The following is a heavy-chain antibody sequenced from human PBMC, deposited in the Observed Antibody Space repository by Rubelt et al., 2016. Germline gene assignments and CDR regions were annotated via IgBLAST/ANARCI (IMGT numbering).Heavy chain of an antibody. Sequence: QVQLQQWGAGLLKPSETLSLTCAVYGGSFSGYYWSWIRQPPGKGLEWIGEINHSGSTNYNPSPKSGVPILGDTSKNRCARKLRAVTAADTAVYYCARGGIAVAGTKGAFDIWGQGTMVTVSS. V-gene: IGHV4-34*01. CDR3: ARGGIAVAGTKGAFDI. CDR2: INHSGST. J-gene: IGHJ3*02. CDR1: GGSFSGYY. D-gene: IGHD6-19*01.